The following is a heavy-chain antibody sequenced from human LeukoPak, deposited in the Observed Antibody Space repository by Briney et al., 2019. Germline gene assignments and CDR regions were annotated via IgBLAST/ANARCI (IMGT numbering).Heavy chain of an antibody. Sequence: GGSLRLSCAASGFTFSSYSMNWVRQAPGKGLEWVSCIGSTSSYIYYADSVKGRFTISRDNTKNSLYLRMNSLRAEDTAVYYCARDRRGYSYGLDYWGQGTLITVSS. CDR1: GFTFSSYS. CDR2: IGSTSSYI. D-gene: IGHD5-18*01. J-gene: IGHJ4*02. V-gene: IGHV3-21*01. CDR3: ARDRRGYSYGLDY.